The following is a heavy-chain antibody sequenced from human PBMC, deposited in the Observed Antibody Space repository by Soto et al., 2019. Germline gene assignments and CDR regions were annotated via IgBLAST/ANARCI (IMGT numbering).Heavy chain of an antibody. CDR3: ARVGVAVAGTFDY. Sequence: SETLSLTCAVSGGSISSSNWWSWVRQPPGKGLEWIGEIYHSGSTNYNPSLKSRVTISVDKSKNQFSLKLSSVTAADTAVYYCARVGVAVAGTFDYWGQGTLVTVS. CDR1: GGSISSSNW. D-gene: IGHD6-19*01. V-gene: IGHV4-4*02. CDR2: IYHSGST. J-gene: IGHJ4*02.